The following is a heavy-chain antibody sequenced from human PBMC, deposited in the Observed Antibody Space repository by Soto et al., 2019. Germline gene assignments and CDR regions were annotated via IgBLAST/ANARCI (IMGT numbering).Heavy chain of an antibody. CDR1: GFTFNSYW. V-gene: IGHV3-30*14. J-gene: IGHJ3*02. Sequence: GGSLRLSCAASGFTFNSYWRSWVRQAPGKGLEWVAVISYDGSNKYYADSVKGRFTISRDNSKNTLYLQMNSLRAEDTAVYYCARVGSSGWYTGDAFDIWGQGTMVTVSS. CDR2: ISYDGSNK. CDR3: ARVGSSGWYTGDAFDI. D-gene: IGHD6-19*01.